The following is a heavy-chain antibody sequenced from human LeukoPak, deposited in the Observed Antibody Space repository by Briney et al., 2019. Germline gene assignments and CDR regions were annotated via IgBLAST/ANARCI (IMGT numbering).Heavy chain of an antibody. CDR2: INPNSGGT. J-gene: IGHJ4*02. V-gene: IGHV1-2*02. D-gene: IGHD3-9*01. CDR3: ARVLTGQIDY. Sequence: GASVKVSCKASGYTFTGYYMHWVRQAPGQGLEWMGWINPNSGGTNYAQKFQGRVTMTRGTSISTAYMELRSLRSDDTAVYYCARVLTGQIDYWGQGTLVTVSS. CDR1: GYTFTGYY.